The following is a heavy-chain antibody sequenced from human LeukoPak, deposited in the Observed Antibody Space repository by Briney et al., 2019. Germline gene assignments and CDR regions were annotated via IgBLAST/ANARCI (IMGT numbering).Heavy chain of an antibody. J-gene: IGHJ4*02. CDR2: IIPILGIA. D-gene: IGHD5-18*01. CDR3: ARGPYTAMVPIH. Sequence: SVKVSCKASGGTFSSYAISWVRQAPGQGLEWMGRIIPILGIANYAQRFQGRVTITADKSTSTAYMELSSLRSEDTAVYYCARGPYTAMVPIHWGQGTLVTVSS. V-gene: IGHV1-69*04. CDR1: GGTFSSYA.